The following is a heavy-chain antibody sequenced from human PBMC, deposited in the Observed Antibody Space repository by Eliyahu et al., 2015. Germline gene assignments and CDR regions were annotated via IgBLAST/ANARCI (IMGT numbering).Heavy chain of an antibody. V-gene: IGHV3-23*01. J-gene: IGHJ4*02. CDR3: VRDPEPLYCRGGNCYVAYYFDY. Sequence: EVQLLESGGGLIQPGGSLRLSCAAPGFTFSSNAMTWVRQAPGKGLEGVSSINATGDRTFYADSVKGRFTISRDNSKNTLYLQMNSLRAEDTAIYYCVRDPEPLYCRGGNCYVAYYFDYWGQGTLVTVSS. CDR2: INATGDRT. CDR1: GFTFSSNA. D-gene: IGHD2-15*01.